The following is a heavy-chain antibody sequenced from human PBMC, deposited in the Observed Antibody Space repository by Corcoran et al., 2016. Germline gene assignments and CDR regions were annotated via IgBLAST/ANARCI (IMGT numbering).Heavy chain of an antibody. Sequence: QVQLQQWGAGLLKPSETLSLTCAVYGGSFSGYHWSWIRQPPGKGLEWIGEIKHSGNTNYNPSLKSRVTISADTSKNQFSLKLSSVTAADTAVYYCAGPGAGAAYVYWGQGTPVTVSS. CDR3: AGPGAGAAYVY. J-gene: IGHJ4*02. CDR2: IKHSGNT. D-gene: IGHD3-10*02. CDR1: GGSFSGYH. V-gene: IGHV4-34*01.